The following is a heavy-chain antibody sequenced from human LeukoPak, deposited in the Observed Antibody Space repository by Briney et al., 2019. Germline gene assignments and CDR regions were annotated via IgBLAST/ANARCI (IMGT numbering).Heavy chain of an antibody. CDR2: IHQSGST. Sequence: SETLSLTCSVSGGSLSTYYWTWTWQPLGKGLEGVGFIHQSGSTEYNPSLKSRVTMSLDTSRNQFSLKMSTVTAADTAVYYCSREQYTSGGSGWFGMDVWGQGTTVTVSS. CDR1: GGSLSTYY. D-gene: IGHD6-19*01. CDR3: SREQYTSGGSGWFGMDV. V-gene: IGHV4-59*12. J-gene: IGHJ6*02.